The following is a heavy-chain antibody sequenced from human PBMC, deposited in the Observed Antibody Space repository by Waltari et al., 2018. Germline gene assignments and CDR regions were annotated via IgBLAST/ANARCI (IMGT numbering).Heavy chain of an antibody. J-gene: IGHJ6*02. D-gene: IGHD3-10*01. CDR1: GGTFSSYA. Sequence: QVQLVQSGAEVKKPGSSVKVSCKASGGTFSSYAISWVRQAPGQGLEWLGGIIPSLGTANYAQKFQGRVTITADESTSTAYMELSSRRSEDTAVYYCAREPGFGAATYYYYGMDVWGQGTTVTVSS. CDR2: IIPSLGTA. V-gene: IGHV1-69*01. CDR3: AREPGFGAATYYYYGMDV.